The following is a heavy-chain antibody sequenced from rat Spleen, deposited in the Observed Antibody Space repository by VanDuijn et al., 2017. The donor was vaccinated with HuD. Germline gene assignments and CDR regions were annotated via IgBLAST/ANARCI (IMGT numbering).Heavy chain of an antibody. CDR2: IYPNSGAT. Sequence: QVQLLQSGAALVKPGASVKMSCKGSGYTFTNYWVSWVKQSHGQSLEWIGEIYPNSGATNFNENFKGKATLTVDKSTSTAYMEFSRLTSEDSAIYYCSRTWGSYPYWYFDFWGPGTMVTVSS. D-gene: IGHD1-12*02. V-gene: IGHV1-36*01. J-gene: IGHJ1*01. CDR1: GYTFTNYW. CDR3: SRTWGSYPYWYFDF.